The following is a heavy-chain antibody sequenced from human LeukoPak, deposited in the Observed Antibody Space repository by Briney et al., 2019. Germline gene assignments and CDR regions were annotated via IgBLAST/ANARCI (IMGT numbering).Heavy chain of an antibody. Sequence: PGGSLRLSCAASEFTFSSYSMNWVRQAPGKGLEWVASIRRSSTYIWYADSMKGRFSISRDNAKNSLYLQMNSLRAEDTAVYYCARTWAVEGGNWYLTFDVWGPGTMVTVSS. V-gene: IGHV3-21*01. CDR3: ARTWAVEGGNWYLTFDV. CDR1: EFTFSSYS. D-gene: IGHD6-13*01. CDR2: IRRSSTYI. J-gene: IGHJ3*01.